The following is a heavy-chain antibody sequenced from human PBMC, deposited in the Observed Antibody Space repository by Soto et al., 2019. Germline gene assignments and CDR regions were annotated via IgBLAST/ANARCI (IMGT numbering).Heavy chain of an antibody. V-gene: IGHV4-34*01. Sequence: SETLSLTCAVYGGSFSGYYWSWIRQPPGKGLEWIGEINHSGSTNYNPSLKSRVTISVDTSKNQFSLKLSSVTAADTAVYYCARVSGFCSGGSCYRKYYYYMDVWGKGTTVTVAS. CDR1: GGSFSGYY. J-gene: IGHJ6*03. D-gene: IGHD2-15*01. CDR2: INHSGST. CDR3: ARVSGFCSGGSCYRKYYYYMDV.